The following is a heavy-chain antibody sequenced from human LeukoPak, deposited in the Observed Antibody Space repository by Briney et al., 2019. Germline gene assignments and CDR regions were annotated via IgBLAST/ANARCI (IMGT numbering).Heavy chain of an antibody. CDR1: GYTFTSYD. CDR2: MNPNSGNT. D-gene: IGHD3-10*01. J-gene: IGHJ4*02. CDR3: AREGGSGSYYRVDGIREVFEFDY. Sequence: ASVKVSCKASGYTFTSYDINWVRQATGQGLEWMGWMNPNSGNTGYAQKFQGRVTITRNTSISTAYMELSSLRSEDTAVYYCAREGGSGSYYRVDGIREVFEFDYWGQGTLVTVSS. V-gene: IGHV1-8*03.